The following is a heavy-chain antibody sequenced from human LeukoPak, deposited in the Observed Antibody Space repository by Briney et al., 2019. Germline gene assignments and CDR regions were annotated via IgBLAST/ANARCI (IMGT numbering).Heavy chain of an antibody. V-gene: IGHV4-34*01. J-gene: IGHJ4*02. CDR1: GGSFSGYY. Sequence: SETLXLTCAVYGGSFSGYYWSWIRQPPGKGLEWIGYIYYSGSTYYNPSLKSRVTISVDTSKNQFSLKLSSVTAADTAVYYCARQTAICSFDYWGQGTLVTVSS. CDR2: IYYSGST. D-gene: IGHD3-3*01. CDR3: ARQTAICSFDY.